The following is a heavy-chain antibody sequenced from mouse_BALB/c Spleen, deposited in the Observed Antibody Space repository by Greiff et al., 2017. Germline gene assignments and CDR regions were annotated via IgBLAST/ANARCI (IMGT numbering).Heavy chain of an antibody. D-gene: IGHD2-12*01. V-gene: IGHV2-9*02. CDR3: ARGGRPAWFAY. Sequence: VKLQASGPGLVAPSQSLSITCPVSGFSLTSYGVHWVRQPPGKGLEWLGVIWAGGSTNYNSALMSRLSISKYNSKSQVFLKMNSLQTDDTAMYYCARGGRPAWFAYGGQGTLVTVSA. CDR1: GFSLTSYG. CDR2: IWAGGST. J-gene: IGHJ3*01.